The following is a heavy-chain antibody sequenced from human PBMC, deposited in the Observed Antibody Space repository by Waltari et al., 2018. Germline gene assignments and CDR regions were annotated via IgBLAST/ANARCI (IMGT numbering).Heavy chain of an antibody. J-gene: IGHJ4*02. CDR2: ISYDGSNE. CDR1: GFNFTLFG. V-gene: IGHV3-30*02. D-gene: IGHD1-1*01. CDR3: VKGNEIDY. Sequence: QVHLVESGGGVVQPGGSLRLSCAAPGFNFTLFGMHWVRKAPGKVLEWVSFISYDGSNENYADSVKGRLTMSRDNSKKMLYVQMNNLRAEDSAVYYCVKGNEIDYWGQGTLVTVSS.